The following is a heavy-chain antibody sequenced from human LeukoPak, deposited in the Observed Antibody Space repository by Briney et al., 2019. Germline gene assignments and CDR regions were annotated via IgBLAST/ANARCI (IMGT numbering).Heavy chain of an antibody. J-gene: IGHJ4*02. D-gene: IGHD1-26*01. Sequence: GGSLRLSCAASGFTFSGYWMHWVRQAPAKGLEWVSVIRSDGSITTYADSVKGRFTISRHTAKNTLYLQMNSLRAEDTAVYYCARDGRSGNFDKWGQGTLVSVSS. V-gene: IGHV3-74*01. CDR2: IRSDGSIT. CDR1: GFTFSGYW. CDR3: ARDGRSGNFDK.